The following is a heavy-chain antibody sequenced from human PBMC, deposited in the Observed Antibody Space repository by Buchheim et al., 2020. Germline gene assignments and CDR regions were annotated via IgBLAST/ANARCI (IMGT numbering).Heavy chain of an antibody. Sequence: QVQLVQSGAEVKKPGASVKVSCKASGYTFTSYDINWVRQATGQGLEWMGWMNPNSGNTGYAQKFQGRVTMTRTTSISTAYMELSSLRSEDTAVYYCARGRRDIVLVPAAIVNYYYYGMDVWGQGTT. CDR3: ARGRRDIVLVPAAIVNYYYYGMDV. CDR1: GYTFTSYD. J-gene: IGHJ6*02. V-gene: IGHV1-8*01. CDR2: MNPNSGNT. D-gene: IGHD2-2*02.